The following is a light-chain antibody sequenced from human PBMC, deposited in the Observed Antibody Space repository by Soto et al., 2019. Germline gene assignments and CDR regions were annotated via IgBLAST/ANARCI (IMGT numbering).Light chain of an antibody. CDR1: QDITNY. CDR2: DAS. Sequence: DIQMTQSPCFVSASVGDRVTLPCQASQDITNYLHWFQQKPGKAPKLLIYDASNLETGVPSRFSGSGSGTDFTFTISSLQPEDIATYYCQQYDNLPLTFGGGTKV. CDR3: QQYDNLPLT. J-gene: IGKJ4*01. V-gene: IGKV1-33*01.